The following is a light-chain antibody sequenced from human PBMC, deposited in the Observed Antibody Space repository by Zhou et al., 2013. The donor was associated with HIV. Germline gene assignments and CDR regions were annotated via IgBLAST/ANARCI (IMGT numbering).Light chain of an antibody. CDR3: QHVSGFLFS. V-gene: IGKV1-9*01. Sequence: DIQLTQSPSFLSASVGDRVTITCRASQDINNYLGWYQQKPGKAPKLLIYAASTLQSGVSSRFSGSGSGTDFSLTISSLQIEDFGTYYCQHVSGFLFSFGPGTKVDF. J-gene: IGKJ3*01. CDR2: AAS. CDR1: QDINNY.